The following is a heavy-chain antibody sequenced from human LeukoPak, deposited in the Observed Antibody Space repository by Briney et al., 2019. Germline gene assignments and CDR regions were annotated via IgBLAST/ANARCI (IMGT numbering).Heavy chain of an antibody. Sequence: GGSLRLSCAASGFTFDDYGMSWVRQAPGKGLEWVANIKLDGSEAYYVDSVKGRFTISRDNTQNSLYLQMNSLRAEDTAVYYCARDQTPYYWGQGTLVTVSS. CDR1: GFTFDDYG. CDR2: IKLDGSEA. J-gene: IGHJ4*02. CDR3: ARDQTPYY. V-gene: IGHV3-7*03.